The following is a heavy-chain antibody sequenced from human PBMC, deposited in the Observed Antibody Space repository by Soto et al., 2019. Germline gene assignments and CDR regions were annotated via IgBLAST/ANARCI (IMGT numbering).Heavy chain of an antibody. CDR2: IWHDGSNK. CDR1: GFTFSSYG. J-gene: IGHJ4*02. CDR3: ASVPPYEMALHS. D-gene: IGHD3-22*01. Sequence: GGSLRLSCAASGFTFSSYGMHWVRQAPGKGLEWVTVIWHDGSNKYYADSVKGRFTISRDNSKNTLYLQMNSLRAEDTAVYYCASVPPYEMALHSWGQGTLVTVSS. V-gene: IGHV3-33*01.